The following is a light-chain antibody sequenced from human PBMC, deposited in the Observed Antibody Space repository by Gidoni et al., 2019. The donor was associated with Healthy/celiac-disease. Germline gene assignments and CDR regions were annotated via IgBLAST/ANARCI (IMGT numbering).Light chain of an antibody. J-gene: IGKJ2*03. V-gene: IGKV3-15*01. CDR2: GAS. CDR3: QQYNNWPRS. CDR1: PSVSSN. Sequence: EILMHQSPATLLVSPGESATLSCSVSPSVSSNLAWYQQKPGQAPRLLIYGASTRATGIPARFSGSGSGTEFTLTISSLQSEDFAVYYCQQYNNWPRSFGQGTKLEIK.